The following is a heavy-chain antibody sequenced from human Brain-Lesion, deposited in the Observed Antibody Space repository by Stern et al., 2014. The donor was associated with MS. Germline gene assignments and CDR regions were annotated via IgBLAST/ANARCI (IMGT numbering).Heavy chain of an antibody. CDR2: NNPNTGGP. J-gene: IGHJ6*02. V-gene: IGHV1-2*02. D-gene: IGHD3-3*01. CDR3: ARDQRGITIFGVVTDYYYLGMDV. Sequence: QLVQSGAEVKKPGASVKVSCKTSGYIFTGYYIHWVRQAPGQGLEWMAWNNPNTGGPKYAQKFQGRVTMSRDTSISTAYVELSSLTSDDTAVYYCARDQRGITIFGVVTDYYYLGMDVWDQGTTVTVSS. CDR1: GYIFTGYY.